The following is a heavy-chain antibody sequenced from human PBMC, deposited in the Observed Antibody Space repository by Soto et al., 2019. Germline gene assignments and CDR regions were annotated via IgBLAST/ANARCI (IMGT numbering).Heavy chain of an antibody. Sequence: QVQLVQSGAEVKKPGASVKVSCKASGYTFTSYAMHWVRQAPGQRLEWMGWINAGSGNTKYSQKFQGRVTITRDTSASTAYMELSSLRSEDTAGYYCARDLGGWPDYWGQGTLVTVSS. CDR3: ARDLGGWPDY. J-gene: IGHJ4*02. CDR2: INAGSGNT. CDR1: GYTFTSYA. D-gene: IGHD2-15*01. V-gene: IGHV1-3*01.